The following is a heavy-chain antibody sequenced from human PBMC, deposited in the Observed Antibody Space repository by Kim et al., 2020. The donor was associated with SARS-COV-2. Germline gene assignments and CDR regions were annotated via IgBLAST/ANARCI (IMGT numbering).Heavy chain of an antibody. CDR3: ARQVAYDSSGYYYVGYYYYYMDV. Sequence: SETLSLTCTVSGGSISSSSYYWGWIRQPPGKGLEWIGRIYYSGSTYYNPSLKSRVTISVDTSKNQFSLKLSSVTAADTAVYYCARQVAYDSSGYYYVGYYYYYMDVWGKGTTVTVSS. D-gene: IGHD3-22*01. V-gene: IGHV4-39*01. CDR2: IYYSGST. J-gene: IGHJ6*03. CDR1: GGSISSSSYY.